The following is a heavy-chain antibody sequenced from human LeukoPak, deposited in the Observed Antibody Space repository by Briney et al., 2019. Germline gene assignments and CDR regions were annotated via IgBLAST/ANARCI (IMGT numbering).Heavy chain of an antibody. CDR2: ISSSSNNT. CDR3: ARDLGSGYTGYVPFDC. V-gene: IGHV3-11*06. Sequence: GGSLRPSCAASGFTFSYYYMSWIRQAPGKGLWGGSFISSSSNNTNYTDSVKARLTISRDNAKNSLYLPMNGLRAEDTAVYYCARDLGSGYTGYVPFDCWGQGTLVTVSS. D-gene: IGHD5-12*01. J-gene: IGHJ4*02. CDR1: GFTFSYYY.